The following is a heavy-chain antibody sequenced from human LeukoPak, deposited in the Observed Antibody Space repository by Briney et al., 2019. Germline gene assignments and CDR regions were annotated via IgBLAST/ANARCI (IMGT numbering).Heavy chain of an antibody. CDR1: GGSISSSSYY. V-gene: IGHV4-39*02. CDR2: IYYSGST. Sequence: PSETLSLTCTVSGGSISSSSYYWGWIRQLPGKGLEWIGSIYYSGSTYYNPSLKSRVTISVDTSKNQFSLKLSSVTAADTAVYYCARDLTTYGSGSYVYWGQGTLVTVSS. D-gene: IGHD3-10*01. J-gene: IGHJ4*02. CDR3: ARDLTTYGSGSYVY.